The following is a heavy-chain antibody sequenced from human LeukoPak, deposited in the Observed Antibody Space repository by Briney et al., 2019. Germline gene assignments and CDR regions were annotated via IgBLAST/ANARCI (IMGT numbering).Heavy chain of an antibody. CDR1: GFTFSSYA. Sequence: PGGSLRLSCVASGFTFSSYAMSWVRQAPGKGLEWISGISGSGSNTYYADSVKGRFTISRDNAKNTLYLQMYSLRAEDTALYYCAKDYPFDYYYDSSAYFLYWGQGTLVTVFS. CDR3: AKDYPFDYYYDSSAYFLY. D-gene: IGHD3-22*01. V-gene: IGHV3-23*01. CDR2: ISGSGSNT. J-gene: IGHJ4*02.